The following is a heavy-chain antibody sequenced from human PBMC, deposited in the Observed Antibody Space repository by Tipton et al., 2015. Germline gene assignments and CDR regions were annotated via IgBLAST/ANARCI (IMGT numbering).Heavy chain of an antibody. D-gene: IGHD3-10*01. CDR1: NLSLSSDHW. CDR3: ARSVNMVNNAFYF. V-gene: IGHV4-4*02. CDR2: IWRTGTT. Sequence: TLSLTCAVSNLSLSSDHWWNWVRQPPGRCLEWIGEIWRTGTTNYSPPLKSRVTMSIDSSKNLFSLNLSSVTAADTAVYYCARSVNMVNNAFYFWGQGKMVTVSS. J-gene: IGHJ3*01.